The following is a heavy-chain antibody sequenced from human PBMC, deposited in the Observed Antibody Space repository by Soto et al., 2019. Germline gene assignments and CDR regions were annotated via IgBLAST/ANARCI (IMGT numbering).Heavy chain of an antibody. Sequence: GGSLKISGKGSGYSFTTYWIGGVRQVPRKGREWMGIIDPGDSDARYSPSFQGQVTISADKSINTASLQWSSLKASDTAMYYCARSMTTVTTDGAFDIWGQGTMVTVSS. D-gene: IGHD4-4*01. CDR2: IDPGDSDA. CDR1: GYSFTTYW. J-gene: IGHJ3*02. V-gene: IGHV5-51*01. CDR3: ARSMTTVTTDGAFDI.